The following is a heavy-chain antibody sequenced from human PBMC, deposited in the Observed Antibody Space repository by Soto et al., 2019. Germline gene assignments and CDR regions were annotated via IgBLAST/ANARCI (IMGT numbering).Heavy chain of an antibody. CDR3: AKDRRSSLDAMDL. CDR1: GFTFSRYG. D-gene: IGHD1-26*01. CDR2: IFYDGSDD. Sequence: GGSLRLSCAASGFTFSRYGMNWVRQAPEKGLEWVAVIFYDGSDDYYADSVRGRFTISRDNSNNTLYLQVNSLRAEDTAVYYCAKDRRSSLDAMDLWGQGTTVTVSS. J-gene: IGHJ6*02. V-gene: IGHV3-33*06.